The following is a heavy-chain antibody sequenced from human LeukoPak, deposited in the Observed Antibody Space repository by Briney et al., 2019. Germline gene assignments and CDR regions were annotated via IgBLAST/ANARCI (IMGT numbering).Heavy chain of an antibody. CDR1: GYTFTGYY. Sequence: ASVKVSCKASGYTFTGYYMHWVRQAPGQGLEWMGWISGYNGNTNYAQKLQGRVTMTTDTSTSTAYMELRSLRSDDTAVYYCARDFHSSGYYHYFHYWGQGTLVTVSS. D-gene: IGHD3-22*01. CDR3: ARDFHSSGYYHYFHY. CDR2: ISGYNGNT. V-gene: IGHV1-18*04. J-gene: IGHJ4*02.